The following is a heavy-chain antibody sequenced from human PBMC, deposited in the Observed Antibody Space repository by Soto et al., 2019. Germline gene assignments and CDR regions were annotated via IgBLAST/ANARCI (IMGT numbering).Heavy chain of an antibody. CDR2: IYYSGST. CDR1: GGAISSGGYY. V-gene: IGHV4-31*03. Sequence: QMQLQESGPGLVKPSQTLSLTCTVSGGAISSGGYYWSWIRQHPGKGLEWIGYIYYSGSTYYNPSLKSRVAISVDTSKNQLSLNLTSVTATDTAVYYCVRGGRREGSLDYYYGMDVWGQGTTVTVSS. J-gene: IGHJ6*02. CDR3: VRGGRREGSLDYYYGMDV. D-gene: IGHD3-10*01.